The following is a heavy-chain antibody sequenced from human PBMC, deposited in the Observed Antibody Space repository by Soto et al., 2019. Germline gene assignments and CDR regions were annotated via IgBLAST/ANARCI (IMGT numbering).Heavy chain of an antibody. CDR2: IIPIFGTA. D-gene: IGHD3-22*01. CDR3: ASGDYDSSGRNFDY. Sequence: QVQLVQSGAEVKKPGSSVKVSCKASGGTFSSYAISWVRQAPGQGLEWMGGIIPIFGTANYAQKFQGRVTITADESTSTVHMDLSSLRSEDTAVYYCASGDYDSSGRNFDYRGQGPLVTVSS. CDR1: GGTFSSYA. V-gene: IGHV1-69*12. J-gene: IGHJ4*02.